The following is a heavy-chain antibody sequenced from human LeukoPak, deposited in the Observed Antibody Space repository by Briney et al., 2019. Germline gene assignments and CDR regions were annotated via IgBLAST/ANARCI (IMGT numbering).Heavy chain of an antibody. Sequence: PSETLSLTCAVYGGSFSGYYWSWIRQPPGKGLEWIGEINHSGSTNYNPSLKSRVTISVDTSKNQFSLKLSSVTAADTAVYYCARTGGAYYYGSGSYYLDYWGQGTLVTVSS. CDR3: ARTGGAYYYGSGSYYLDY. CDR2: INHSGST. CDR1: GGSFSGYY. D-gene: IGHD3-10*01. V-gene: IGHV4-34*01. J-gene: IGHJ4*02.